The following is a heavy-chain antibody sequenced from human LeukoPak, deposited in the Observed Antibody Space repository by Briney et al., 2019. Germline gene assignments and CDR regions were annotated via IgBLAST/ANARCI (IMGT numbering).Heavy chain of an antibody. V-gene: IGHV4-38-2*02. Sequence: SETLSLTCTVSGYSITSGYYWGWIRQPPGKGLEWIGSIYHSGGTYYNPSLMSRVTISVDTSKNQFSLKLSSVTAADTAMYYCARVSGYDWESFYDYWGQGSLVTVSS. CDR1: GYSITSGYY. CDR3: ARVSGYDWESFYDY. J-gene: IGHJ4*02. D-gene: IGHD5-12*01. CDR2: IYHSGGT.